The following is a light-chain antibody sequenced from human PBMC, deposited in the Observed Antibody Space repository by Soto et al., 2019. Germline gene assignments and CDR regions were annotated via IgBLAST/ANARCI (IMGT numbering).Light chain of an antibody. CDR1: QSVSSY. Sequence: EIVLPQSPGTLSLSPGERATLSCRASQSVSSYLAWYQQKPGQAPRLLIYDASNRATGIPARFSGSGSGTDFTLTITSLQPEDFATYYCLQVNSFPLSFGGGTKV. V-gene: IGKV3-11*01. CDR2: DAS. J-gene: IGKJ4*01. CDR3: LQVNSFPLS.